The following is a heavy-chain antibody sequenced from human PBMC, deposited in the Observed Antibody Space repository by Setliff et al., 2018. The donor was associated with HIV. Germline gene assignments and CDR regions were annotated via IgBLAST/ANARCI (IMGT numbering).Heavy chain of an antibody. Sequence: PSETLSLTCTVSGGSISSGGYYWSWIRQHPGKGPEWIVYIYYNGSTYYNPSLKSRVSMSVDTSKDQVSLKLSTVTAADTAVYYWARDRAAFRLTYWGQGTLVTVSS. J-gene: IGHJ4*02. V-gene: IGHV4-31*03. CDR3: ARDRAAFRLTY. D-gene: IGHD3-3*02. CDR1: GGSISSGGYY. CDR2: IYYNGST.